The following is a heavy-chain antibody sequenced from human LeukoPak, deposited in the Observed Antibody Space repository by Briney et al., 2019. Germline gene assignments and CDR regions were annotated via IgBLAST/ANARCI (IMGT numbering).Heavy chain of an antibody. CDR2: ISGSGGST. CDR1: GFTFSSYA. Sequence: PGGSLRLSCAASGFTFSSYAMSWVRQAPGKGLEWVSAISGSGGSTFYADSAKGRFTISRDNSKNTLYLQMNSLRAEDTALYYCAKSRLSGINDAFDIWGQGTMVTVSS. V-gene: IGHV3-23*01. D-gene: IGHD3-3*01. CDR3: AKSRLSGINDAFDI. J-gene: IGHJ3*02.